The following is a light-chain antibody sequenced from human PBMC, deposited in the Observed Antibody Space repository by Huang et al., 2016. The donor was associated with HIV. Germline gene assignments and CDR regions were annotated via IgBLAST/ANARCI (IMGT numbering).Light chain of an antibody. CDR3: QQYYSTPQGVT. J-gene: IGKJ3*01. CDR1: QSLLYSSDNKNY. CDR2: WSS. V-gene: IGKV4-1*01. Sequence: DIVMTQSPDSLAVSLGERATINCKSSQSLLYSSDNKNYLNYLAWYQQKPGQPPKLLIYWSSTRESGVPDRFSGSGSGTDFTLTISSLQAEDVAVYYCQQYYSTPQGVTFGPGTKVDIK.